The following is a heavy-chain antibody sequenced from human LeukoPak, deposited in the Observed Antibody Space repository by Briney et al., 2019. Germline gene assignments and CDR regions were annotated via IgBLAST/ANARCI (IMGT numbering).Heavy chain of an antibody. V-gene: IGHV1-69*13. CDR2: IIPMFGAP. CDR1: GGSFRSSA. CDR3: ATTGSSAYDGGTFDY. D-gene: IGHD5-12*01. Sequence: SVKVSCKASGGSFRSSAISWVRQAPGQGLEWMGGIIPMFGAPNSAQKLQGRVTLSADESTSTAYMELSRLRSEDTAVYYCATTGSSAYDGGTFDYWGQGTLVTVSS. J-gene: IGHJ4*02.